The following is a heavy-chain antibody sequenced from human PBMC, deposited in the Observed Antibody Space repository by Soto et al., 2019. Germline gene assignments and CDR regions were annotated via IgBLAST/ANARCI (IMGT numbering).Heavy chain of an antibody. CDR1: GFTFSSYA. J-gene: IGHJ3*02. CDR3: AIAIDYPQDAFDI. CDR2: ISGSGGST. D-gene: IGHD3-10*01. Sequence: VQLLESGGGLVQPGGSLRLSCAASGFTFSSYAMSWVRQAPGKGLEWVSAISGSGGSTYYADSVKGRFTISRDNSKNTLYLLMNSRRDEDTAVYYCAIAIDYPQDAFDIWGQGTMVTVSS. V-gene: IGHV3-23*01.